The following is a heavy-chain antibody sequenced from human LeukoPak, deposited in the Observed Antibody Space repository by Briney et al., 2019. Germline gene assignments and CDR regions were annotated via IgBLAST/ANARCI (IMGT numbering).Heavy chain of an antibody. D-gene: IGHD3-22*01. CDR2: ISGSGGST. J-gene: IGHJ4*02. Sequence: GGSLRLSCAASGFTFSRYAMSWVRQAPGKGLEWVSGISGSGGSTYYADSVMGRFTISRDNSKNTLYLQMNSLRAEDTAVYYCTTGYYDSSGYGWGQGTLVTVSS. CDR1: GFTFSRYA. CDR3: TTGYYDSSGYG. V-gene: IGHV3-23*01.